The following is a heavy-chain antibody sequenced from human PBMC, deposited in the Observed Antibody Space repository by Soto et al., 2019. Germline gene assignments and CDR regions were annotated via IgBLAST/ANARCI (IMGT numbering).Heavy chain of an antibody. Sequence: GGSLRLSCAASGFTFSSYAMSWVRQAPGKGLEWVSAISGSGGSTYYADSVKGRFTISRDNSKNTLYLQMNSLRAEDTAVYYCAKSGIAAAGYYYYYGMDVWGQGTTVTVSS. CDR2: ISGSGGST. CDR3: AKSGIAAAGYYYYYGMDV. CDR1: GFTFSSYA. D-gene: IGHD6-13*01. J-gene: IGHJ6*02. V-gene: IGHV3-23*01.